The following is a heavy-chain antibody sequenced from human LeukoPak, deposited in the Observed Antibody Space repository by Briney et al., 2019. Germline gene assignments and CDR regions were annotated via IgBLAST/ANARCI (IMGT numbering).Heavy chain of an antibody. J-gene: IGHJ4*02. CDR1: GSTVGRYA. CDR3: AKGLGFWSGYYTPFDY. V-gene: IGHV3-23*01. Sequence: AASGSTVGRYAMSWDRQTPGNGMEWDSGITASGGRTYHADSGKGRFTHSRDNSINTLKLQMNNLRAEDTAIYYCAKGLGFWSGYYTPFDYWGQGSSVTVSS. D-gene: IGHD3-3*01. CDR2: ITASGGRT.